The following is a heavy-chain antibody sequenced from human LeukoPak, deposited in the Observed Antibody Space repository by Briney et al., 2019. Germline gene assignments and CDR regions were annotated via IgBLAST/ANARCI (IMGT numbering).Heavy chain of an antibody. CDR1: GDSSSSYY. CDR2: MHGSGYS. CDR3: EKDRVGVPAAIHYYGMDV. D-gene: IGHD2-2*01. V-gene: IGHV4-4*07. J-gene: IGHJ6*02. Sequence: SETLSLTCSVSGDSSSSYYWSWIRQAAGKGLEWIGRMHGSGYSTYNPSLEIRVSMSVDTSKKQLFLNLSSVTAADTAVYFCEKDRVGVPAAIHYYGMDVWGQGTKVTVSS.